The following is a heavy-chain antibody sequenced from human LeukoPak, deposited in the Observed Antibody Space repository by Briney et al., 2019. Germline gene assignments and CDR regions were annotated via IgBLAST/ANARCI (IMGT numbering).Heavy chain of an antibody. CDR3: ARGDIVATIQNDAFDI. CDR1: GFTYSSYA. V-gene: IGHV3-21*01. D-gene: IGHD5-12*01. Sequence: GGSLRLSCAASGFTYSSYAMSWVRQAPGKGLEWVSSISSSSSYIYYADSVKGRFTISRDNAKNSLYLQMNSLRAEDTAVYYCARGDIVATIQNDAFDIWGQGTMVTVS. CDR2: ISSSSSYI. J-gene: IGHJ3*02.